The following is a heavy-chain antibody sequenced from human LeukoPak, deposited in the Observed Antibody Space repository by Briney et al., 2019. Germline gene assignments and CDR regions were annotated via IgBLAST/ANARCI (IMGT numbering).Heavy chain of an antibody. D-gene: IGHD3-10*01. CDR2: INHSGST. Sequence: PSETLSLTCAVYGGSFSGYYWSWIRQPPGKGLEWIGEINHSGSTNYNPSLKSRVTISVDTSKNQFSLKLSSVTAADTAVYYRARPIWSRKHTSGAFDIWGQGTMVTVSS. V-gene: IGHV4-34*01. J-gene: IGHJ3*02. CDR3: ARPIWSRKHTSGAFDI. CDR1: GGSFSGYY.